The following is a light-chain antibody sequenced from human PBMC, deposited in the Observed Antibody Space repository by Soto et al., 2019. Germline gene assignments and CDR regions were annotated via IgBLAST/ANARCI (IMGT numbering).Light chain of an antibody. CDR3: QHYNSYPMWA. CDR2: DVS. J-gene: IGKJ1*01. CDR1: QTITTW. Sequence: DIQMTQSPSTLSASVGDRVTITCRTSQTITTWLAWYQQIPGKAPKVLIYDVSNLQSGVPSRFSGSGSGTEFTLTISSLQPDDFATYYCQHYNSYPMWAFGQGTKVDI. V-gene: IGKV1-5*01.